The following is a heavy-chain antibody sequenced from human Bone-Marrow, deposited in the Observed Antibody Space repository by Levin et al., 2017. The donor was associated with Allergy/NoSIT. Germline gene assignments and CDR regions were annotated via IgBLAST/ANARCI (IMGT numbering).Heavy chain of an antibody. Sequence: GESLKISCAASGFTFSSYSMNWVRQAPGKGLEWVSSISSSSSYIYYADSVKGRFTISRDNAKNSLYLQMNSLRAEDTAVYYCARDETNCSGGSCTRDYYYGMDVWGQGTTVTVSS. CDR2: ISSSSSYI. J-gene: IGHJ6*02. D-gene: IGHD2-15*01. CDR1: GFTFSSYS. V-gene: IGHV3-21*01. CDR3: ARDETNCSGGSCTRDYYYGMDV.